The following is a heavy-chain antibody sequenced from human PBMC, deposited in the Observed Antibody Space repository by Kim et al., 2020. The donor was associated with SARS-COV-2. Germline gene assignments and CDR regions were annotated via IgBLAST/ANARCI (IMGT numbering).Heavy chain of an antibody. CDR3: AKPRTGLYGMDV. D-gene: IGHD3-10*01. V-gene: IGHV3-23*01. Sequence: YDAASVKGRFTISRDNSRNTLDLQMNSLRVEDTAVYYCAKPRTGLYGMDVWGQGTTVTVSS. J-gene: IGHJ6*02.